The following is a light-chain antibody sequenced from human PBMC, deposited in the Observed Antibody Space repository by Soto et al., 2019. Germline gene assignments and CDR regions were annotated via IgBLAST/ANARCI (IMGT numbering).Light chain of an antibody. V-gene: IGKV3-20*01. CDR1: QSVSRR. CDR2: GAS. CDR3: QHYGSTLATT. Sequence: EHVWTESTCTRSFSPGGKATLSGRASQSVSRRLAWYQQRPGQSPRLLISGASMRASGVPVRFIGSGSGTDFTLTFSRLEPEDFAVYCCQHYGSTLATTFGLGTGLEIK. J-gene: IGKJ5*01.